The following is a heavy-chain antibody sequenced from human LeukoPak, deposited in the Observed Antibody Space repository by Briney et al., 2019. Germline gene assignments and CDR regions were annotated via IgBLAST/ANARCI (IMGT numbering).Heavy chain of an antibody. J-gene: IGHJ5*02. Sequence: ASVKVSCKAFGYTFSDYYMHWVRQAPGQGLEWMGWINPDSGDRKYAQKFQGRITLTRDTSMNTHFMELSSLTPGDTAVYYCAKERYYGSGSYYNWFDPWGQGTQVTVSS. CDR2: INPDSGDR. D-gene: IGHD3-10*01. CDR3: AKERYYGSGSYYNWFDP. CDR1: GYTFSDYY. V-gene: IGHV1-2*02.